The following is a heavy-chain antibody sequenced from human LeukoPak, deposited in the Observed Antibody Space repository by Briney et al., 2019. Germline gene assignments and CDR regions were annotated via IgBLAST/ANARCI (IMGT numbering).Heavy chain of an antibody. J-gene: IGHJ4*02. Sequence: SETLSLTCTVSGGSISIYYWSWIRQPPGKGLEWIGYVYNSGSTDYNPSLKSRVTISADTSKNQFSLKLSSVIAADTAVYYCVRDRELNYWGQGILVTVSS. V-gene: IGHV4-59*01. CDR2: VYNSGST. CDR1: GGSISIYY. D-gene: IGHD5-24*01. CDR3: VRDRELNY.